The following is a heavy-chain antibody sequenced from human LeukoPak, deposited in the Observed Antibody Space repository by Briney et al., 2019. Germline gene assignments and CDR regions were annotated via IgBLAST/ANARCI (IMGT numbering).Heavy chain of an antibody. CDR3: ARIIAAAGEIEY. CDR1: GFPYSDYY. Sequence: SGGSLRLSCAASGFPYSDYYMSWIRQAPGKGLEWVSYISSSSSYTNYADSVKGRFTISRDNAKNSLYLQMNSLRAEDTAVYYCARIIAAAGEIEYSGQGNPVTVSS. V-gene: IGHV3-11*03. CDR2: ISSSSSYT. D-gene: IGHD6-13*01. J-gene: IGHJ4*02.